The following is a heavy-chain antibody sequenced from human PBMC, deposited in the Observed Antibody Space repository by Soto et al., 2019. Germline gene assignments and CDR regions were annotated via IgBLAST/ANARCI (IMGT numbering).Heavy chain of an antibody. D-gene: IGHD3-10*01. CDR1: GFSVLRGGHY. J-gene: IGHJ5*02. CDR2: IFYTGSN. V-gene: IGHV4-31*03. Sequence: TLSLTCTVSGFSVLRGGHYWTWIRQRPGKGLEFIGNIFYTGSNYYHPSLRSRVTISLDNSKNHFSLSLTSVTAADTALYYCARDFGSGLSWFDHWGQGAQVTVSS. CDR3: ARDFGSGLSWFDH.